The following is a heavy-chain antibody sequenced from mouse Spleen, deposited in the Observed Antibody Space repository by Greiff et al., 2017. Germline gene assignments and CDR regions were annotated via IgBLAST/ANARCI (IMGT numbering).Heavy chain of an antibody. CDR3: ARNYRYSYYFDY. V-gene: IGHV1-64*01. Sequence: VQLQQPGAELVKPGASVKLSCKASGYTFTSYWMHWVKQRPGQGLEWIGMIHPNSGSTNYNEKFKSKATLTVDKSSSTAYMQLSSLTSEDSAVYYCARNYRYSYYFDYWGQGTTLTVSS. D-gene: IGHD2-14*01. J-gene: IGHJ2*01. CDR1: GYTFTSYW. CDR2: IHPNSGST.